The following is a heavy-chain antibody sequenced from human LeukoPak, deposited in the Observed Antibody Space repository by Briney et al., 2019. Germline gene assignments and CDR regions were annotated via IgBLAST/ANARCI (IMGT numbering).Heavy chain of an antibody. CDR3: ARSNDVYSYGYDY. CDR2: IYYSGST. D-gene: IGHD5-18*01. Sequence: SETLSLTCTVSGGSISSYYWSWIRQPPGKGLEWIGYIYYSGSTNYNPSLKSRVTISVDTSKNQFSLKLSSVTAADTAVYHCARSNDVYSYGYDYWGQGTLVTVSS. CDR1: GGSISSYY. V-gene: IGHV4-59*08. J-gene: IGHJ4*02.